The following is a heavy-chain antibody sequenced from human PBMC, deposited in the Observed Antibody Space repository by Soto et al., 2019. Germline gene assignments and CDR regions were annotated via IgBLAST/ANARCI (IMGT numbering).Heavy chain of an antibody. CDR3: ARQYYDFWSGYHKDWFDP. Sequence: QVQLVQSGAEVKKPGASVKVSCKASGYTFTSYGISWVRQAPGQGLEWMGWISAYNGNTNYAQKLQGRVTMTTDTSTSTAYMELRSLRSDDTAVYYCARQYYDFWSGYHKDWFDPWGQGTLVTVSS. J-gene: IGHJ5*02. V-gene: IGHV1-18*01. D-gene: IGHD3-3*01. CDR2: ISAYNGNT. CDR1: GYTFTSYG.